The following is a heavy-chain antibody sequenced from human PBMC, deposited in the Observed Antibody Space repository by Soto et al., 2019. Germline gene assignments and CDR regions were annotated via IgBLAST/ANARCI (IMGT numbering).Heavy chain of an antibody. J-gene: IGHJ4*02. CDR1: GFTFSSYA. Sequence: EVPLLESGGGLVQPGGSLRLSCVASGFTFSSYAMSWVRQAPGKGLEWVSAISSAGRTYYADSVKGRFTISRDNSKNTLYLQMNCLRAEDTAVHYCAKAESSYASGWYAYWGQGTLGTVSS. V-gene: IGHV3-23*01. CDR3: AKAESSYASGWYAY. D-gene: IGHD6-19*01. CDR2: ISSAGRT.